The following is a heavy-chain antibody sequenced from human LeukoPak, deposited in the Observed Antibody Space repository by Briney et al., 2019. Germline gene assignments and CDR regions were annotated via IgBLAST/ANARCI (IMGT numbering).Heavy chain of an antibody. CDR1: GGSISSYY. J-gene: IGHJ6*02. CDR3: ASITTIVGAIGYYYGMDV. Sequence: SETLSLTCTVSGGSISSYYWSWIRQPPGKGLEWIGYIYYSGSTNYNPSLKSRVTISVDTSKNQFSLKLSSVTAADTAVYYCASITTIVGAIGYYYGMDVWGQGTTVTDSS. CDR2: IYYSGST. V-gene: IGHV4-59*12. D-gene: IGHD1-26*01.